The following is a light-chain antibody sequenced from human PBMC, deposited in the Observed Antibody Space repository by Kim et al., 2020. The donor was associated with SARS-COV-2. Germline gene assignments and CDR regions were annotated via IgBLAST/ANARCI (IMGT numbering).Light chain of an antibody. Sequence: DIQMTQSPSTLSASVGDRVTITCRASQTITIWLAWYQQKPGEAPSLLIYDASILESGVPSRFSGSGSGTEFTLTISSLQPDDFATFYCQEYKSDSWTFGQGAKVDIK. CDR1: QTITIW. CDR2: DAS. J-gene: IGKJ1*01. CDR3: QEYKSDSWT. V-gene: IGKV1-5*01.